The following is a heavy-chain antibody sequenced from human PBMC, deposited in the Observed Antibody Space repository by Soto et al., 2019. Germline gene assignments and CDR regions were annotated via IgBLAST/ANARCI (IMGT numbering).Heavy chain of an antibody. CDR1: GFTFDDYA. CDR3: AKSVLRVKASYFDL. V-gene: IGHV3-9*01. Sequence: EVQLVESGGGLVQPGRSLRLSCAASGFTFDDYAMHWVRQAPGKGLEWVSGIRWNSGSIGYADSVKGRFTISRDNAKNSLYLQMNSLRAEDTALYYCAKSVLRVKASYFDLWGRGTLVTVSS. D-gene: IGHD3-22*01. CDR2: IRWNSGSI. J-gene: IGHJ2*01.